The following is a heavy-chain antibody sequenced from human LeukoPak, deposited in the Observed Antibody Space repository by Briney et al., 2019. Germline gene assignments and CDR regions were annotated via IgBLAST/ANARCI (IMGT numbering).Heavy chain of an antibody. D-gene: IGHD3-22*01. CDR1: GFPFSSYA. CDR2: ISGSGGST. V-gene: IGHV3-23*01. Sequence: GGSLRLSCAASGFPFSSYAMSWVRQPPGKGLEWVSAISGSGGSTYYADSVKGRFTISRDNSKNTLYLQMNSLRAEDTAVYYCAKENYYDSSGYALQYFQHWGQGTLVTVSS. CDR3: AKENYYDSSGYALQYFQH. J-gene: IGHJ1*01.